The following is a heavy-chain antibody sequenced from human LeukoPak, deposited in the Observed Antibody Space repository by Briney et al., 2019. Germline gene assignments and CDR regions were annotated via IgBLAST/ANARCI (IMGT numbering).Heavy chain of an antibody. V-gene: IGHV4-39*01. J-gene: IGHJ3*02. CDR2: IYYSGST. D-gene: IGHD1-14*01. Sequence: PSETLSLTCTVSGGSISSSGYYWGWIRQPPGKGLEWIGSIYYSGSTYYNPSLKSRVTISVDTSKNQFSLKLSAVTAADTAVYYCARPPEVDGAAFDIWDQGTMVTVSS. CDR1: GGSISSSGYY. CDR3: ARPPEVDGAAFDI.